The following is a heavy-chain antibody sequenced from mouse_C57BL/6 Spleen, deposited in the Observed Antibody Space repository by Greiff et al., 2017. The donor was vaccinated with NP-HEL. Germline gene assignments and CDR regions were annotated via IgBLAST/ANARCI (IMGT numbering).Heavy chain of an antibody. J-gene: IGHJ2*01. CDR1: GFTFSSYA. CDR3: ARDRSRDYYGSSYYFDY. Sequence: DVHLVESGGGLVKPGGSLKLSCAASGFTFSSYAMSWVRQTPEKRLEWVATISDGGSYTYYPDNVKGRFTISRDNAKNNLYLQMSHQKSEDTAMYYCARDRSRDYYGSSYYFDYWGQGTTLTVSS. D-gene: IGHD1-1*01. V-gene: IGHV5-4*01. CDR2: ISDGGSYT.